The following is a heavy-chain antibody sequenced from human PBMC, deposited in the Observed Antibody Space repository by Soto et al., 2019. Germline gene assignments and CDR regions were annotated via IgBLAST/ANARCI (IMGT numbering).Heavy chain of an antibody. CDR3: ARDYYGGNYRYFDH. D-gene: IGHD2-15*01. CDR2: ISSGGST. V-gene: IGHV3-66*01. J-gene: IGHJ2*01. CDR1: GFTVSSHY. Sequence: EVPLAESGGGLVQPGGSLTLSCAASGFTVSSHYMSWVRQAPGKGMEWVSVISSGGSTYYTDSVKGRFAISTENSKVTVRLQMTSPRAEDTAVYYCARDYYGGNYRYFDHWGRGTLGTVSA.